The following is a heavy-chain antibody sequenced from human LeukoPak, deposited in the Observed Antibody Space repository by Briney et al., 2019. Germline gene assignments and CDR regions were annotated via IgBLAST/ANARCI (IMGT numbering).Heavy chain of an antibody. V-gene: IGHV5-51*01. CDR2: TYPGDSDT. CDR3: ATLGYVSSGS. D-gene: IGHD3-22*01. Sequence: GESLKIPCKGSGYSFTSYWIGWVRQMPGKGVEGMGVTYPGDSDTRYSPSFQGQITISADKSISTAYLQWSSLKGSETAMYSCATLGYVSSGSWGQGTLVTVSS. J-gene: IGHJ5*02. CDR1: GYSFTSYW.